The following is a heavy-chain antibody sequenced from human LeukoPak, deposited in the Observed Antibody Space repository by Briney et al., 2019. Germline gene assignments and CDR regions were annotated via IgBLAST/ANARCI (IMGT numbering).Heavy chain of an antibody. Sequence: GRSLRLSCAASGFTFSSYAMHWVRQAPGKGLEWVAVISYDGSNKYYADSVKGRFTISRDNSKDTLYLQMNSLRAEDTAVYYCARDRITIFGVAPDDYWGQGTLVTVSS. CDR3: ARDRITIFGVAPDDY. CDR2: ISYDGSNK. CDR1: GFTFSSYA. D-gene: IGHD3-3*01. V-gene: IGHV3-30-3*01. J-gene: IGHJ4*02.